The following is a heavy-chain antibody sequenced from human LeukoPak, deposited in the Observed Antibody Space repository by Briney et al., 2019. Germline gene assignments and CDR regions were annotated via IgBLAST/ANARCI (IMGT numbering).Heavy chain of an antibody. CDR2: IIPIFGTA. V-gene: IGHV1-69*05. J-gene: IGHJ3*02. D-gene: IGHD3-22*01. CDR1: GGTFSSYA. CDR3: ARGRYYDSSGYYYPDAFDI. Sequence: SVKVSCKASGGTFSSYAISWVRQAPGQGLEWMGRIIPIFGTANYAQKFQGRVTITTEESTSTAYMELSSLRSEDTAVYYCARGRYYDSSGYYYPDAFDIWGQGTMVTVSS.